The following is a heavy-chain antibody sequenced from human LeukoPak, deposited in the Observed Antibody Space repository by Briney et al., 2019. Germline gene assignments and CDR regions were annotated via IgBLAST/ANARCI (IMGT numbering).Heavy chain of an antibody. CDR1: GGSISSGGYS. Sequence: SETLSLTCAVSGGSISSGGYSWSWIRRPPGKGLEWIGYIYHSGSTYYNPSLKSRVTISVDRSKNQFSLKLSSVTAADTAVYYCARARKAGFDIWGQGTMVTVSS. J-gene: IGHJ3*02. CDR3: ARARKAGFDI. CDR2: IYHSGST. V-gene: IGHV4-30-2*01. D-gene: IGHD6-25*01.